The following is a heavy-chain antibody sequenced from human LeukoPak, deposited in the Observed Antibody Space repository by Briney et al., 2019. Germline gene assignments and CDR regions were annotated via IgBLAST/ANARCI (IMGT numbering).Heavy chain of an antibody. D-gene: IGHD3-22*01. CDR1: GYTFTGYY. CDR3: ARGYYYDSSGYQY. J-gene: IGHJ4*02. Sequence: GASVKVSCKASGYTFTGYYMHWVRQAPGQGLGWMGWINPNSGGTNYAQKFQGRVTMTRDTSISTAYMELSRLRSDDTAVYYCARGYYYDSSGYQYWGQGTLVTVSS. V-gene: IGHV1-2*02. CDR2: INPNSGGT.